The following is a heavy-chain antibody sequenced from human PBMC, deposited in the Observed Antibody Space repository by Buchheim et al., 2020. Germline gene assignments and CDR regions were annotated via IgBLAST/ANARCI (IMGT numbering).Heavy chain of an antibody. V-gene: IGHV1-2*04. CDR3: ARDFLGYCSSTSCPPAGMDV. Sequence: QVQLVQSGAEAKKPGASVKVSCKASGYTFTGYYMHWVRQAPGQGLEWMGWINPNSGGTNYAQKFQGWVTMTRDTSISTAYMELSRLRSDDTAVYYCARDFLGYCSSTSCPPAGMDVWGQGTT. J-gene: IGHJ6*02. CDR2: INPNSGGT. D-gene: IGHD2-2*01. CDR1: GYTFTGYY.